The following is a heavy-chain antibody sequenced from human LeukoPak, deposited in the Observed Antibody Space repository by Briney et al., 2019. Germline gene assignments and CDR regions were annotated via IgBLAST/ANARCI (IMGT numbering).Heavy chain of an antibody. D-gene: IGHD4-17*01. Sequence: GGSLRLSCAASGFTFSSYSMNWVRQAPGKGLEWVLSISSSSSYIYYADSVKGRFTISRDNAKNSLYLQMNSLRAEDTAVYYCARVLTTVTFDYWGQGTLVTVSS. CDR2: ISSSSSYI. CDR1: GFTFSSYS. CDR3: ARVLTTVTFDY. V-gene: IGHV3-21*01. J-gene: IGHJ4*02.